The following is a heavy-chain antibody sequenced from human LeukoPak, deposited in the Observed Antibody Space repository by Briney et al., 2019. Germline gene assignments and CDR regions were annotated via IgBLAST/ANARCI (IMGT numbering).Heavy chain of an antibody. Sequence: GESLKISCKGSGYSFTSYWISWMRQLPGKGLEWMGRIDPSDSYTNYSPSFQGHVTISADKSISTAYLQWSSLKASDTAMYYCARGDGDLGTSFDYWGQGTLVTVSS. CDR2: IDPSDSYT. CDR1: GYSFTSYW. CDR3: ARGDGDLGTSFDY. J-gene: IGHJ4*02. V-gene: IGHV5-10-1*01. D-gene: IGHD1-14*01.